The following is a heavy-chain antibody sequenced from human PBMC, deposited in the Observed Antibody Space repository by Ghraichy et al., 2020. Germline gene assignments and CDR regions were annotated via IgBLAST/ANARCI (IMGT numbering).Heavy chain of an antibody. CDR2: ISAYNRNT. J-gene: IGHJ4*02. CDR3: GRYYSNFADY. CDR1: GYPFDNFG. V-gene: IGHV1-18*01. Sequence: SVKVSCKTSGYPFDNFGLGWVRQAPGQGLEWMGWISAYNRNTNFAPKFQGRLTMTIDTSTRTTYMELRSLKSDDTAMYYCGRYYSNFADYWGQGTLVTVSS. D-gene: IGHD4-11*01.